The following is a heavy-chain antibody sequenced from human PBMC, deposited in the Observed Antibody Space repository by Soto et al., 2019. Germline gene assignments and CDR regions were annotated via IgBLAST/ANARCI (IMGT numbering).Heavy chain of an antibody. J-gene: IGHJ4*02. CDR1: GYSFAGYW. D-gene: IGHD3-22*01. Sequence: GESLKISCKGSGYSFAGYWITWVRQKPGKGLEWMGRIDPSDSQTYYSPSFRGHVTIAVTKSITTVFLQCSSLRASDTAMYYCARQIYDSDTGPNFQYFFDSWGQGTPVTVSS. V-gene: IGHV5-10-1*01. CDR2: IDPSDSQT. CDR3: ARQIYDSDTGPNFQYFFDS.